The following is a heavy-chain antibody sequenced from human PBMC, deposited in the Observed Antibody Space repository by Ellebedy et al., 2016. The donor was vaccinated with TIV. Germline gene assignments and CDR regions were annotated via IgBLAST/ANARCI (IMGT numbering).Heavy chain of an antibody. D-gene: IGHD4-17*01. CDR1: GFTFTDYG. CDR2: ISAYNGDT. Sequence: AASVKVSCKASGFTFTDYGVTWVRQAPGQGLEWMGWISAYNGDTNYAQMLQGRVTMTTDTSTSTAYMELRSLRSDDTAVYYCARGGGEATVMMSFDCWGQGTLVTVSS. J-gene: IGHJ4*02. CDR3: ARGGGEATVMMSFDC. V-gene: IGHV1-18*01.